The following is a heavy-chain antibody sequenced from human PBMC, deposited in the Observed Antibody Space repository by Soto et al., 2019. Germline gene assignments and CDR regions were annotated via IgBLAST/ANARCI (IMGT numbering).Heavy chain of an antibody. V-gene: IGHV4-30-4*01. Sequence: ASETLSLTCTVSGGSISSGDYYWSWIRQPPGKGLEWIGYIYYSGSTYYNPSLKSRVTISVDTSKNQFSLKLSSVTAADTAVYYCARAPRYCSSTSCYLPDTWGQGTLVTVSS. CDR2: IYYSGST. CDR1: GGSISSGDYY. D-gene: IGHD2-2*01. CDR3: ARAPRYCSSTSCYLPDT. J-gene: IGHJ5*02.